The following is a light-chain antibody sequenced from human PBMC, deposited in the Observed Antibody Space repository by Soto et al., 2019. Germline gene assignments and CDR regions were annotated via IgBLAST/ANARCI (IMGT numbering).Light chain of an antibody. V-gene: IGKV3-11*01. Sequence: ETVLTQSPATLSLSPGERATLSCRASQSAGNYLAWYQQRPGQAPRLLIYDTSVRATGVSARFSGSGSGTDFTLTISSLEPEDFAVYYCQHRSSWPLTFGGGTQLEIK. J-gene: IGKJ4*01. CDR1: QSAGNY. CDR3: QHRSSWPLT. CDR2: DTS.